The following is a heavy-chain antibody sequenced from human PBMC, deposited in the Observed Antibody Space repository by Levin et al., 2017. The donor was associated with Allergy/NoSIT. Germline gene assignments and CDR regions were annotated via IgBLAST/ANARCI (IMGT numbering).Heavy chain of an antibody. CDR3: ASSSGRKYFFDY. D-gene: IGHD6-19*01. V-gene: IGHV3-53*01. CDR1: GFTVSSNY. Sequence: PGGSLRLSCAASGFTVSSNYMSWVRQAPGKGLEWVSIIYGGDSPYYADSVKGRFTNSRDNSKNTVYLQMNNLRGDDTVVYYCASSSGRKYFFDYWGQGTLVTVSS. CDR2: IYGGDSP. J-gene: IGHJ4*02.